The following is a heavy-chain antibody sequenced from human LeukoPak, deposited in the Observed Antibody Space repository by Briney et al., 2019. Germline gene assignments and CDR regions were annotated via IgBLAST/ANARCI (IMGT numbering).Heavy chain of an antibody. CDR3: AKEIDTLGTNAFDI. D-gene: IGHD2-15*01. Sequence: GVSLRLSCAASGFSFDDYPMHWVRQAPGKGLEWVSLINEDGGKTFYADSVRGRFTISRDNSKNSLYLQMNSLRTEDTALYYCAKEIDTLGTNAFDIWGQGTIVIVSS. J-gene: IGHJ3*02. V-gene: IGHV3-43*02. CDR1: GFSFDDYP. CDR2: INEDGGKT.